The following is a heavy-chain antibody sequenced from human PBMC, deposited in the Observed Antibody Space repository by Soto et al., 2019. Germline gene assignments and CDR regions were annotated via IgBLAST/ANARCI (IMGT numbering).Heavy chain of an antibody. CDR1: GYTFTSYY. CDR2: INPSGGST. V-gene: IGHV1-46*01. J-gene: IGHJ1*01. Sequence: QVQLVQSGAEVKKPGASVKVSCKASGYTFTSYYMHWVRQAPGQGLEWMGIINPSGGSTSYAQKFQGRVTMTRDTSTSTVYMELSSLRSEDTAVYYCADTISGRVLFQHWGQGTLVTVSS. D-gene: IGHD3-9*01. CDR3: ADTISGRVLFQH.